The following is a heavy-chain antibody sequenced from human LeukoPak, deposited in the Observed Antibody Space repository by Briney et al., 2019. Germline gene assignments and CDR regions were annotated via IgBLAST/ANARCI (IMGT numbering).Heavy chain of an antibody. J-gene: IGHJ4*02. CDR1: GGSIGSYY. V-gene: IGHV4-59*01. Sequence: SETLSLTCTVSGGSIGSYYWSWIRQPPGKGLEWIGYIYYSGSTNYNPSLKSRVTISVDTSKNQFSLELSSVTAADTAVYYCARYQNSFDYWGQGTLVTVSS. CDR3: ARYQNSFDY. CDR2: IYYSGST.